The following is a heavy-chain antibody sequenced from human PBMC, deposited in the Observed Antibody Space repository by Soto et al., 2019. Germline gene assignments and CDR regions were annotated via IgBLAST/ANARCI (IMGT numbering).Heavy chain of an antibody. J-gene: IGHJ5*02. V-gene: IGHV1-18*01. CDR1: GYSFTNYG. CDR3: ARDKGTYCSGGRCYRGYNWFDP. D-gene: IGHD2-15*01. Sequence: ASVKVSCKASGYSFTNYGITWVRQAPGQGLAWMGWISGHNDNPNYAQNLQGRVNMTTDTSTSTAYMELRSLRSDDTAVYYCARDKGTYCSGGRCYRGYNWFDPWGQGTLVTVSS. CDR2: ISGHNDNP.